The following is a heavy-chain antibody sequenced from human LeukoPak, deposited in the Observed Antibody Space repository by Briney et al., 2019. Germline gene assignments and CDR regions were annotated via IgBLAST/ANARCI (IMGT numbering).Heavy chain of an antibody. D-gene: IGHD6-13*01. CDR3: ARDPTLYGIAAAGFDY. J-gene: IGHJ4*02. CDR2: IIPIFGTA. Sequence: GASVKVSCKASGGTFSSYAISWVRQAPGQGLEWMGGIIPIFGTANYAQKFQGRVTITADESTSTAHMELSSLRSEDTAVYYCARDPTLYGIAAAGFDYWGQGTLVTVSS. CDR1: GGTFSSYA. V-gene: IGHV1-69*13.